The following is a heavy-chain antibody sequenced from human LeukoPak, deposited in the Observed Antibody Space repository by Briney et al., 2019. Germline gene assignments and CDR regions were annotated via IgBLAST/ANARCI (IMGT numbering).Heavy chain of an antibody. CDR2: IYSGGST. V-gene: IGHV3-53*01. D-gene: IGHD3-22*01. Sequence: GGSLRLSCAASGFTVSSNYMSWVRQAPGKGLEWVSVIYSGGSTYYADSVKGRFTISRDNSKNTLYLQMNCLRAEDTAVYYCARVRRDYDSSGYYYDWFDPWGQGTLVTVSS. CDR3: ARVRRDYDSSGYYYDWFDP. J-gene: IGHJ5*02. CDR1: GFTVSSNY.